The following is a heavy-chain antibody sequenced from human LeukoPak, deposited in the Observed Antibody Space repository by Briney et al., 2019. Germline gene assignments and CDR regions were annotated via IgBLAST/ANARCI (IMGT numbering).Heavy chain of an antibody. CDR3: ARRGEYSSSSDYYYYYMDV. V-gene: IGHV3-23*01. CDR1: GFTFSSYA. D-gene: IGHD6-6*01. J-gene: IGHJ6*03. Sequence: GGSLRLSCAASGFTFSSYAMSWVRQAPGKELEWVSAISGSGGSTYYADSVKGRFTIFRDNSMNTLYLQMNSLRAEDTAVYYCARRGEYSSSSDYYYYYMDVWGKGTTVTVS. CDR2: ISGSGGST.